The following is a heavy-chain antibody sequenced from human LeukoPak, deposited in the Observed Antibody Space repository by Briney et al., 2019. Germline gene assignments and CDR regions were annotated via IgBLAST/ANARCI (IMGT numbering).Heavy chain of an antibody. CDR3: ARDLYYGSGNYYTTYDY. J-gene: IGHJ4*02. Sequence: SVKVSCKASGGTFSSYAISWVRQAPGQGLEWMGGIIPIFGTANYAQKLQGRVTMTTDTPTSTAYMELRSLTSDDTAVYYCARDLYYGSGNYYTTYDYWGQGTLVTVSS. V-gene: IGHV1-69*05. D-gene: IGHD3-10*01. CDR2: IIPIFGTA. CDR1: GGTFSSYA.